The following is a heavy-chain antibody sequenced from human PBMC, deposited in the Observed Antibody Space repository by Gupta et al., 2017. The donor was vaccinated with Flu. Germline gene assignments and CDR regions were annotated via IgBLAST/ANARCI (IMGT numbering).Heavy chain of an antibody. CDR3: ARVDYGEYLLPF. CDR2: IVPIFGSP. D-gene: IGHD4-17*01. Sequence: NNYAVNCVRQARGQVLEWMGQIVPIFGSPKYAPKFQDRVTITADESTRTAYLDMRRLTNEDTAVYSCARVDYGEYLLPFWGQGTLVIVSS. J-gene: IGHJ4*02. V-gene: IGHV1-69*01. CDR1: NNYA.